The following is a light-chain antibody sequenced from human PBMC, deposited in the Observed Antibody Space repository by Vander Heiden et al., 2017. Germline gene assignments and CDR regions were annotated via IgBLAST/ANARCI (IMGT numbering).Light chain of an antibody. V-gene: IGKV2-28*01. Sequence: DIVMTQSPLSLPVTPGKPASISCRSSQSLLHSNGYNYLDWYLQKPGQSPQLLIYLGSNRASGVPDRFSGSGSGTDFTLKISRVEAEDVGVYYCRQALQTSWTFGQGTKVEIK. J-gene: IGKJ1*01. CDR2: LGS. CDR3: RQALQTSWT. CDR1: QSLLHSNGYNY.